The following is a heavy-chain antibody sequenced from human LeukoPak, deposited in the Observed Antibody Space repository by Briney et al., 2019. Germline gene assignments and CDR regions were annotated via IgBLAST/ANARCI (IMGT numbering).Heavy chain of an antibody. CDR1: GFTFSNFW. D-gene: IGHD5-12*01. CDR2: INGDGSST. J-gene: IGHJ4*02. V-gene: IGHV3-74*01. CDR3: ARIRYSDYDD. Sequence: GGSLRLSCAASGFTFSNFWMHWVRQAPGKGLVWVSRINGDGSSTSYADPVKGRFTISRDNAKNTLYLQMSSLRAEDTAVYYCARIRYSDYDDWGQGTLVTVSS.